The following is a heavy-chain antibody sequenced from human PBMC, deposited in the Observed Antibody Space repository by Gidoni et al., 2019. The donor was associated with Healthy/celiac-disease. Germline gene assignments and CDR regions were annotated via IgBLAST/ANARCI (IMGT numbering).Heavy chain of an antibody. CDR1: GFTFSSYG. CDR2: ISYDGSNK. D-gene: IGHD3-22*01. V-gene: IGHV3-30*03. CDR3: ASEEYYYDSSGIFDY. Sequence: QVQLVESGGGVVQPGRSLRLSCAASGFTFSSYGMHWVRQAPGKGLGWVAVISYDGSNKYYADSVKGRFTISRDNSKNTLYLQMNSLRAEDTAVYYCASEEYYYDSSGIFDYWGQGTLVTVSS. J-gene: IGHJ4*02.